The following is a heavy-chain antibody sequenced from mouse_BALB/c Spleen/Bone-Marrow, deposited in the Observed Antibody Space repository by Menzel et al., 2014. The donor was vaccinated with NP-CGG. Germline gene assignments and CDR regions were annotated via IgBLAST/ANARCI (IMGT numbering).Heavy chain of an antibody. V-gene: IGHV1S127*01. J-gene: IGHJ3*01. CDR1: GYTFTSYW. CDR2: IDPSDNYT. D-gene: IGHD2-14*01. Sequence: QVQLQQSGAELVKPGASVKMSCKASGYTFTSYWLHWVKPRPGQGLEWIGAIDPSDNYTHYNQEFKGKATLTVDTSSSTAYMQLSSLTSEDAAVYYCTSLGTYWGQGTLVTVSA. CDR3: TSLGTY.